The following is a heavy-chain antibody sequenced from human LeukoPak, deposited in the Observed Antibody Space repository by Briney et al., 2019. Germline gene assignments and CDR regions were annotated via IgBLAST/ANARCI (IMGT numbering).Heavy chain of an antibody. Sequence: PGGSLRLSCAASGFTFSSYAMSWVRQAPGKGLEWVSAISGSGGSTYYADSVKGRFTISRDNSKNTLYLQMNSLRAEDTAVYYCAKESIVATIRLGYFDYWGQGTLVTVSP. V-gene: IGHV3-23*01. CDR2: ISGSGGST. CDR1: GFTFSSYA. D-gene: IGHD5-12*01. J-gene: IGHJ4*02. CDR3: AKESIVATIRLGYFDY.